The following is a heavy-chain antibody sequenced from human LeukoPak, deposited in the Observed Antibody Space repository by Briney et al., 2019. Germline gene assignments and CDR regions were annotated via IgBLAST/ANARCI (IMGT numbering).Heavy chain of an antibody. J-gene: IGHJ4*02. V-gene: IGHV3-23*01. CDR1: GFTFSTYA. CDR2: IRGSGGTT. Sequence: GGSLRLSRAASGFTFSTYAMTWVRQAPGKGLEWVSTIRGSGGTTFYADSVKGRFTISRDDSKDTLYLQMNSLRVEDTAVYYCAKVFWFEHISDYWGQGTLVTVSS. CDR3: AKVFWFEHISDY. D-gene: IGHD3-10*01.